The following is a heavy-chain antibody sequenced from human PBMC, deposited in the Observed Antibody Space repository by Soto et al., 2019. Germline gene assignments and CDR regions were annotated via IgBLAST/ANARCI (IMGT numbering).Heavy chain of an antibody. V-gene: IGHV6-1*01. CDR3: ARDSPDLYSSGWYKFFI. D-gene: IGHD6-19*01. CDR1: GDSVSSNTAA. Sequence: SQTLSLTCDISGDSVSSNTAAWGWVRLSPSRGLEWLGRTFYRSQWYNDYAESLKGRISVMVDTSKNQFSLRLSSVTAADTAVYYCARDSPDLYSSGWYKFFIWGQGTLVTVSS. CDR2: TFYRSQWYN. J-gene: IGHJ4*02.